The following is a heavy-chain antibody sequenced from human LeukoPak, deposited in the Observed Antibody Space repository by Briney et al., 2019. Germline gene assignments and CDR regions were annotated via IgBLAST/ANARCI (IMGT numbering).Heavy chain of an antibody. J-gene: IGHJ4*02. CDR1: GFTFSSYA. Sequence: PGGSLRLSCAASGFTFSSYAMSWVRQAPGKGLEWVSAISGSGGSTYYADSVKGRFTISRDNSKNTLYLQMNSLRAEDTAVYYCAKRLSRTSSGWYEYWGQGTLVTVSS. V-gene: IGHV3-23*01. CDR2: ISGSGGST. CDR3: AKRLSRTSSGWYEY. D-gene: IGHD6-19*01.